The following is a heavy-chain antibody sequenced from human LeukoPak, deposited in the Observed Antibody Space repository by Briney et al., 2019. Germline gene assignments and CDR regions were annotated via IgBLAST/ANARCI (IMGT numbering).Heavy chain of an antibody. CDR1: GYTLTELS. Sequence: ASVKVSCKVSGYTLTELSMHWVRQAPGKGLEWMGGFGPEDGETIYAQKFQGRVTMTEDTSTDTAYMELSSLRSEDTAVYYCATTEAVAEGMDVWGQGTTVTVSS. V-gene: IGHV1-24*01. J-gene: IGHJ6*02. CDR2: FGPEDGET. CDR3: ATTEAVAEGMDV. D-gene: IGHD6-19*01.